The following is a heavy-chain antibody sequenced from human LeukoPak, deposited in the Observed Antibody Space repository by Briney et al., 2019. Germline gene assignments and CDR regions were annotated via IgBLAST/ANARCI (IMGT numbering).Heavy chain of an antibody. CDR3: ARGPSIAARYDAFDI. D-gene: IGHD6-6*01. Sequence: PGGSLRLSCAASEFTFTSYELNWVRQAPGKGLEWVSYISSSGNTISYADSVKGRFTISRDNDKNSLYLQVISLRAEDTAVYYCARGPSIAARYDAFDIWGQGTMVTVSS. V-gene: IGHV3-48*03. CDR2: ISSSGNTI. J-gene: IGHJ3*02. CDR1: EFTFTSYE.